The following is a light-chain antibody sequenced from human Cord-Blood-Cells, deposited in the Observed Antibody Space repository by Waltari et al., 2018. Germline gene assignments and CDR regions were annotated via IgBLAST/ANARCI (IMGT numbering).Light chain of an antibody. CDR1: ALPKQY. V-gene: IGLV3-25*03. Sequence: SYELTQPPSVPVSPGQTARITCPGDALPKQYAYWYQQKPGQAPVLVMYKDSERPSGNPERFSGSSSGTTVTLTISGVQAEDEADYYCQSADSSGTYVVFGGGTKLTVL. J-gene: IGLJ2*01. CDR3: QSADSSGTYVV. CDR2: KDS.